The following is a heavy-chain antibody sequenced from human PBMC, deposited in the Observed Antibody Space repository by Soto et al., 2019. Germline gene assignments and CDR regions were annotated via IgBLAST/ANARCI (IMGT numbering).Heavy chain of an antibody. Sequence: PGGSLRLSTASSGFTFRSFTINWVRQAPGKELEWVSTISSNSGDIYYTDALRGLFTISIDNAKNSLHLQMNSLRAEDTAVYYCTRDASRDSSARGWFDPWGQGTLVTVSS. CDR3: TRDASRDSSARGWFDP. CDR1: GFTFRSFT. D-gene: IGHD6-13*01. V-gene: IGHV3-21*01. J-gene: IGHJ5*02. CDR2: ISSNSGDI.